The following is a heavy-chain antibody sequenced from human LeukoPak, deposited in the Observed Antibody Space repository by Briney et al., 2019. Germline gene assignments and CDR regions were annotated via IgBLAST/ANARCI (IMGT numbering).Heavy chain of an antibody. CDR2: INHSGST. V-gene: IGHV4-34*01. D-gene: IGHD5-12*01. J-gene: IGHJ4*02. CDR1: GGSFSGYY. Sequence: PSETLSLTCAVYGGSFSGYYWSWIRQPPGKGLEWIGEINHSGSTNYNPSLKSRVTISVDTSKNQFSLKLSSVTAADTAVYYCARRWLRASVDYWGRGTLVTVSS. CDR3: ARRWLRASVDY.